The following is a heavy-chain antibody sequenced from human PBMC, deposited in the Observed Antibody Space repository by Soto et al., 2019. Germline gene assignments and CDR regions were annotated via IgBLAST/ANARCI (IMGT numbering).Heavy chain of an antibody. D-gene: IGHD3-22*01. CDR2: TSAYNGNT. CDR1: SYTFTSYG. V-gene: IGHV1-18*01. Sequence: QVQLVQSGAEVTKPGASVKVSCKASSYTFTSYGISWVRQAPGQGLEWMGWTSAYNGNTNYAQKLQGRVTMTTDTSTSTAYMELRRLSSDDTAVYYCARELNYYDSSGYEPWGQGTLVTVSS. J-gene: IGHJ5*02. CDR3: ARELNYYDSSGYEP.